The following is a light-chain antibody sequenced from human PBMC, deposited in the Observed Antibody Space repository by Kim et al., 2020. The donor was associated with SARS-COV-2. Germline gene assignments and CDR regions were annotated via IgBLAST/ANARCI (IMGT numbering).Light chain of an antibody. CDR2: GAS. V-gene: IGKV3-15*01. J-gene: IGKJ4*01. CDR3: QQYNNWPAGS. CDR1: QSVSSN. Sequence: SPGERATLSCRASQSVSSNLAWYQQKPGQAPRLLIYGASTRATGIPARFSGSGSGTEFTLTISSLQSEDLAVYHCQQYNNWPAGSFGGGTKVDIK.